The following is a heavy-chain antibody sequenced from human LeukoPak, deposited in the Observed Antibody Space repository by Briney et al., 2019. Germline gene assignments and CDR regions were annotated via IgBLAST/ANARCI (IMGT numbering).Heavy chain of an antibody. J-gene: IGHJ4*02. Sequence: KPSETLSLTCTVSGGSISSSSYYWGWIRQPPGKGLEWIGSIYYSGSTYYNPSLKSRVTISVDTSKNQFSLKLSSVTAADTAVYYCARDSSSWRADENFDYWGQGTLVTVSS. CDR1: GGSISSSSYY. D-gene: IGHD6-13*01. CDR3: ARDSSSWRADENFDY. CDR2: IYYSGST. V-gene: IGHV4-39*02.